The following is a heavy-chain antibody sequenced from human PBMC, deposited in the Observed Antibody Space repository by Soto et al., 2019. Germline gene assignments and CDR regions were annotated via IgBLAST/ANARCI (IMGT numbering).Heavy chain of an antibody. CDR2: IYYSGST. CDR1: GGSISSYY. D-gene: IGHD3-16*01. CDR3: ARGGSYYYYYMDV. J-gene: IGHJ6*03. Sequence: PSETLSLTCTVSGGSISSYYRSWIRQPPGKGLEWIGYIYYSGSTNYNPSLKSRVTISVDTSKNQFSLKLSSVTVADTAVYYCARGGSYYYYYMDVWGKGTTVTAP. V-gene: IGHV4-59*01.